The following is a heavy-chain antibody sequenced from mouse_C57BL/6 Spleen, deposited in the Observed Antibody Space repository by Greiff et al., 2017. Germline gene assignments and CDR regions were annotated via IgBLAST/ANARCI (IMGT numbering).Heavy chain of an antibody. CDR2: IYPGDGDT. D-gene: IGHD1-1*01. CDR1: GYAFSSSW. CDR3: ARRYGSSYFDY. J-gene: IGHJ2*01. Sequence: VQLQQSGPELVKPGASVKISCKASGYAFSSSWMNWVKQRPGKGLEWIGRIYPGDGDTKYTGKFKGKATLTADKASSTVYMQLSSLTSDDSAVYVCARRYGSSYFDYWGQGTTLTGSS. V-gene: IGHV1-82*01.